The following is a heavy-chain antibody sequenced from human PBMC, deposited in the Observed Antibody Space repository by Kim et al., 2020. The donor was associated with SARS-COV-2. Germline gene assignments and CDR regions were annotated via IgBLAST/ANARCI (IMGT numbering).Heavy chain of an antibody. J-gene: IGHJ4*02. CDR3: ARQLALYSSSFDY. D-gene: IGHD6-13*01. Sequence: GESLKISCKGSGYSFTSYWISWVRQMPGKGLEWMGRIDPSDSYTNYSPSFQGHVTISADKSISTAYLQWSSLKASDTAMYYCARQLALYSSSFDYWGQGTLVTVSS. V-gene: IGHV5-10-1*01. CDR1: GYSFTSYW. CDR2: IDPSDSYT.